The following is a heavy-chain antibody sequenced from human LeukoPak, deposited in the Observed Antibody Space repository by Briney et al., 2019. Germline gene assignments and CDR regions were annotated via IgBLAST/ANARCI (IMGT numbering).Heavy chain of an antibody. J-gene: IGHJ4*02. Sequence: GSLRLSCAASGFTFSSYWMSWVRQPPGKGLEWIGSIYHSGSTYYNPSLKSRVTISVDTSKNQFSLKLSSVTAADTAVYYCARMGYSSSWYGTPPSYWGQGTLVTVSS. V-gene: IGHV4-38-2*01. D-gene: IGHD6-13*01. CDR2: IYHSGST. CDR1: GFTFSSYW. CDR3: ARMGYSSSWYGTPPSY.